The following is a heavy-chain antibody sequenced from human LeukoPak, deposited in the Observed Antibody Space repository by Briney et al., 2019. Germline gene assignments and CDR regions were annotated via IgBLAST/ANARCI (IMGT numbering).Heavy chain of an antibody. V-gene: IGHV3-48*03. D-gene: IGHD3-10*01. CDR2: ISSSGTTI. J-gene: IGHJ4*02. CDR1: GFTFSSYE. CDR3: AREGIYGSGYFDY. Sequence: GGSLRLSCAASGFTFSSYEMNWVRQAPGKGLEWVSYISSSGTTIFYADSVKGRFTISRDSAKNSLYLQMNSLRAGDTSIYYCAREGIYGSGYFDYWGQGTLVTVSS.